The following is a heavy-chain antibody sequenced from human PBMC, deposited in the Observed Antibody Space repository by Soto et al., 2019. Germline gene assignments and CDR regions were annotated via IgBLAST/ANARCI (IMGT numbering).Heavy chain of an antibody. CDR2: IYYSGST. D-gene: IGHD3-16*01. CDR1: GGSISSYY. Sequence: QVQLQESCPGLVKPSETLSLTCPVSGGSISSYYWSWIRQPPGKGLEWIGYIYYSGSTNYNPSLKSRVTISVDTSKNQFSLKLSSVTAADTAVYYCARSWGYYCDYWGQGTLVTVSS. J-gene: IGHJ4*02. CDR3: ARSWGYYCDY. V-gene: IGHV4-59*01.